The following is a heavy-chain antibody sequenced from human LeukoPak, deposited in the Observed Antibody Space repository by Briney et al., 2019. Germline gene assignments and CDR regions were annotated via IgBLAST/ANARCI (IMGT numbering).Heavy chain of an antibody. D-gene: IGHD3-16*01. CDR1: GFTLSSYG. CDR3: AKDQVGGMIKCGGPDY. J-gene: IGHJ4*02. Sequence: GGSLRLSCAASGFTLSSYGTHSGRQAPGNGLEWVAFIRYDGSNKYYADSVKARFTISRENSKKTLYLQMNSLRAEDTAVYYSAKDQVGGMIKCGGPDYWGQGTLVTVSS. V-gene: IGHV3-30*02. CDR2: IRYDGSNK.